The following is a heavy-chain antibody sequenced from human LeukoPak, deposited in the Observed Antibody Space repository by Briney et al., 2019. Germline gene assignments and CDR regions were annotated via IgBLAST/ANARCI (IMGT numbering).Heavy chain of an antibody. D-gene: IGHD1-14*01. V-gene: IGHV3-53*01. CDR2: LYSDGNT. Sequence: GGSLGLSCAAPGFTFFTNDMTWVRQAPGKGLEWASVLYSDGNTKYADSVQGRFTISRDNSKNTLYLEMNSLSPDDTAVYYCARGVEPLAANTLAYWGQGTLVTVSS. CDR1: GFTFFTND. J-gene: IGHJ4*02. CDR3: ARGVEPLAANTLAY.